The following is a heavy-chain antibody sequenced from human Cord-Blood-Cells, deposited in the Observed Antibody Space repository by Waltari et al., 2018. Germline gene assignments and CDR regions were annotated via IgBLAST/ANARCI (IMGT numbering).Heavy chain of an antibody. CDR1: GGTFSSYA. CDR3: ARVDDYDFWSGYYYFDY. V-gene: IGHV1-69*01. CDR2: IIPIFGTA. J-gene: IGHJ4*02. Sequence: QVQLVQSGAEVKKPGSSVKVSCKASGGTFSSYAISWVRQAPGQGLEWMGGIIPIFGTANYAQKFQGRVTITADESTSTAYMELSSLRSEDTAVYYCARVDDYDFWSGYYYFDYWGQGTLVTVSS. D-gene: IGHD3-3*01.